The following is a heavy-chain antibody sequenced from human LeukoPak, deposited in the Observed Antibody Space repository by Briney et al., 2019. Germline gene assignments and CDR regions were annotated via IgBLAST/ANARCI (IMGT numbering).Heavy chain of an antibody. V-gene: IGHV1-69*13. CDR1: GGTFSSYA. Sequence: SVKVSCKASGGTFSSYAISWVRQAPGQGLEWMGGIIPIFDTANYAQKFQGRATITADESTSTAYMELSSLRSEDTAVYYCARENYPRIAAAADGSDYWGQGTLVTVSS. CDR2: IIPIFDTA. CDR3: ARENYPRIAAAADGSDY. J-gene: IGHJ4*02. D-gene: IGHD6-13*01.